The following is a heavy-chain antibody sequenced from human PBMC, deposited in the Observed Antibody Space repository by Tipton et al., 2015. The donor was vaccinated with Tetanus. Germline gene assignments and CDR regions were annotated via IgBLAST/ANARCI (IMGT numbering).Heavy chain of an antibody. Sequence: LRLSCTVSGGSISSDGAYWSWIRQHPGEGLEWIGYISNSGSTYYNPSLKSRVTISVDTSQKQISLKVNSVTAADTAVYYCARDHGITWGGMGYYYGMDVWGQGTTVTVSS. CDR3: ARDHGITWGGMGYYYGMDV. CDR1: GGSISSDGAY. D-gene: IGHD3-16*01. V-gene: IGHV4-31*03. J-gene: IGHJ6*02. CDR2: ISNSGST.